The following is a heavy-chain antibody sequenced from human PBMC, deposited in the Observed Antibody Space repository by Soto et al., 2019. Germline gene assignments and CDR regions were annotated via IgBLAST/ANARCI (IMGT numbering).Heavy chain of an antibody. J-gene: IGHJ3*02. Sequence: SETLSLTCAVSGGSISSGGYSWSWIRQPPGKGLEWIGYIYHSGSTYCNPSLKSRVTISVDRSKNQFSLKLSSVTAADTAVYYCAREGGLDGYNDAFDIWGQGTMVTVSS. D-gene: IGHD5-12*01. CDR1: GGSISSGGYS. CDR2: IYHSGST. CDR3: AREGGLDGYNDAFDI. V-gene: IGHV4-30-2*01.